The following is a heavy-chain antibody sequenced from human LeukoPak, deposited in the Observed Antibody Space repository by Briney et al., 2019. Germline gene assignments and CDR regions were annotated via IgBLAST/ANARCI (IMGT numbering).Heavy chain of an antibody. CDR3: ATSGYDLAYYF. Sequence: SETLSLTCTVSGGSISIYYWSWIRQPAGKGLKWIVRIYASGSTNYNPSLKSRVTMSLDTSKNQFSLKLRSVTAADTAVYYCATSGYDLAYYFWGQGTLVTVSS. CDR2: IYASGST. D-gene: IGHD5-12*01. J-gene: IGHJ4*02. V-gene: IGHV4-4*07. CDR1: GGSISIYY.